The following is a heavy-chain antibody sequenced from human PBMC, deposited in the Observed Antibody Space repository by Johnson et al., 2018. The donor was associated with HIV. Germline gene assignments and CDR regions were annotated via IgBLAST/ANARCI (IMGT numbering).Heavy chain of an antibody. D-gene: IGHD4-23*01. V-gene: IGHV3-30*04. J-gene: IGHJ3*02. CDR1: GFTLSSYV. CDR3: AKSPGKDHGGNSGGIDI. Sequence: QVQLVESGGGVVQPGRSLRLSCAVSGFTLSSYVMHWVRQAPGKGLEWVAVMSYDGSDKYYADSVKGRFTISRDNSKNTMYLQMNSLRAEDTAVYYCAKSPGKDHGGNSGGIDIWGQGTMVTVSA. CDR2: MSYDGSDK.